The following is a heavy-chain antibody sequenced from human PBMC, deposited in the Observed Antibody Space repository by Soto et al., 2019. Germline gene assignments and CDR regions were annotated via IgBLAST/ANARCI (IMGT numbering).Heavy chain of an antibody. CDR3: AKDSYYYDSSGYIFDY. Sequence: GGSLRLSCAASGFTFDDYAMHWVRQAPGKGLEWVSGISWNSGSIGYADSVKGRFTISRDNAKNSLYLQMNSLRAEDTALYYCAKDSYYYDSSGYIFDYWGQGTLVTVSS. J-gene: IGHJ4*02. V-gene: IGHV3-9*01. D-gene: IGHD3-22*01. CDR2: ISWNSGSI. CDR1: GFTFDDYA.